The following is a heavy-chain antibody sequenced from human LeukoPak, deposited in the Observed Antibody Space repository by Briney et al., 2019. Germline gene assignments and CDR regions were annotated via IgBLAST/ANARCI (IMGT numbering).Heavy chain of an antibody. CDR1: GGSISSGDYY. CDR2: IYYSGST. V-gene: IGHV4-30-4*01. D-gene: IGHD5-18*01. CDR3: ARELSGYSYGYTDH. J-gene: IGHJ4*02. Sequence: SETLSLTCTVSGGSISSGDYYWSWIRQPPGKGLEWIGYIYYSGSTYYNPSLKSRVTISVDTSKNQFSLKLGSVTAADTAVYYCARELSGYSYGYTDHWGQGTLVTVSS.